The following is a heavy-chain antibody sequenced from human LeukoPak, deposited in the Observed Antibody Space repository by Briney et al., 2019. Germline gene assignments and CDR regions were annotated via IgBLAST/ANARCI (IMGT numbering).Heavy chain of an antibody. CDR3: ARDRNCSGGSCPEYYYYMDV. J-gene: IGHJ6*03. V-gene: IGHV4-39*02. CDR2: IDHAGTT. Sequence: SETLSLTCVVSGGSIITNDYWWGWIRQPPGKGLEWIGTIDHAGTTFYTVSLKSRVTISVDTPNNQFSLRLNSVGAADTAVYYCARDRNCSGGSCPEYYYYMDVWGKGTTVTVSS. CDR1: GGSIITNDYW. D-gene: IGHD2-15*01.